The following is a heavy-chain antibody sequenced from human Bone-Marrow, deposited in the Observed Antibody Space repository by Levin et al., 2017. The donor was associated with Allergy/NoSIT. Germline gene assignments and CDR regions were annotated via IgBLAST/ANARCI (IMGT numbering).Heavy chain of an antibody. V-gene: IGHV3-30*18. CDR2: ISYDGSNK. D-gene: IGHD6-13*01. Sequence: GESLKISCAASGFTFSSYGMHWVRQAPGKGLEWVAVISYDGSNKYYADSVKGRFTISRDNSKNTLYLQMNSLRAEDTAVYYCAKDSAGGYSSSWSEISTYYYYYGMDVWGQGTTVTVSS. CDR1: GFTFSSYG. CDR3: AKDSAGGYSSSWSEISTYYYYYGMDV. J-gene: IGHJ6*02.